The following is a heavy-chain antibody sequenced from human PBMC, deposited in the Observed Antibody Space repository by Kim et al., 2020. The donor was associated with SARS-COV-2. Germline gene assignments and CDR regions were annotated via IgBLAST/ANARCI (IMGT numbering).Heavy chain of an antibody. V-gene: IGHV4-34*01. Sequence: SETLSLTCAVYGGSFSGNYWSWIRQPPGKGLEWIGDINHSGRINYNPSLKSRVTISIDTSKNQFSLKLSSVTAADTAVYYCARGHIAGRFSWFDPWGQGTLVTVSS. CDR2: INHSGRI. J-gene: IGHJ5*02. CDR1: GGSFSGNY. CDR3: ARGHIAGRFSWFDP. D-gene: IGHD6-6*01.